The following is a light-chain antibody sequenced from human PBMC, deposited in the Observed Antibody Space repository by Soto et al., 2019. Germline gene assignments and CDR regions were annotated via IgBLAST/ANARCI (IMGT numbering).Light chain of an antibody. Sequence: DIQMTQSPSTLSGSVGDRVTITCRASQTISSWLAWYQQKPGKAPKLLIYKASTLKSGVPSRFSGSGSGTEFTLTINRLEPEDFAVYYCQQYGSSHTFGQGTRLENK. CDR3: QQYGSSHT. CDR1: QTISSW. CDR2: KAS. V-gene: IGKV1-5*03. J-gene: IGKJ5*01.